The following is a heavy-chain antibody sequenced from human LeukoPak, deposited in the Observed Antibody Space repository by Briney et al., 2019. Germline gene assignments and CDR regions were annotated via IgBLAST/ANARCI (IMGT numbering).Heavy chain of an antibody. CDR3: ARMAGGLYSSSWYDAFDI. CDR1: EGSISSYY. J-gene: IGHJ3*02. Sequence: SETLSLTCTVSEGSISSYYWSWIRQPPGKGLEWIGHIYYSGSTNYNPSLKSRVTISVDTSKNQFSLKLSSVTAADTAVYYCARMAGGLYSSSWYDAFDIWGQGTMVTVSS. V-gene: IGHV4-59*08. D-gene: IGHD6-13*01. CDR2: IYYSGST.